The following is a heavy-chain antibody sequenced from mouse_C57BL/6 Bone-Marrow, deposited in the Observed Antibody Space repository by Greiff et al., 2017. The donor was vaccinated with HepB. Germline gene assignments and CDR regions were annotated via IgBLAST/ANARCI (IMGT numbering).Heavy chain of an antibody. Sequence: QVQLKQPGAELVRPGSSVKLSCKASGYTFTSYWMDWVKQRPGQGLEWIGNIYPSDSETHYNQKFKDKATLTVDKSSSTAYMQLSSLTSEDSAVYYWASGYYGSSLFAYWGQGTLVTVSA. D-gene: IGHD1-1*01. V-gene: IGHV1-61*01. CDR2: IYPSDSET. CDR3: ASGYYGSSLFAY. CDR1: GYTFTSYW. J-gene: IGHJ3*01.